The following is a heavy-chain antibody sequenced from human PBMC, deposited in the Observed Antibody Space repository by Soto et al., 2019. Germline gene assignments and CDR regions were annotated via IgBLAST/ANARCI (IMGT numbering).Heavy chain of an antibody. CDR2: ISAYNGNT. D-gene: IGHD3-16*02. J-gene: IGHJ4*02. Sequence: ASVKVSCKASGYTFTSYGISWVRQAPGQGLEWMGWISAYNGNTNYAQKLQGRVTMTTDTSTSTAYMELRSLRSDDTAVYYCARAGVYDYIWGSYRPKEDAYYFDYWGQGTLVTVSS. V-gene: IGHV1-18*01. CDR3: ARAGVYDYIWGSYRPKEDAYYFDY. CDR1: GYTFTSYG.